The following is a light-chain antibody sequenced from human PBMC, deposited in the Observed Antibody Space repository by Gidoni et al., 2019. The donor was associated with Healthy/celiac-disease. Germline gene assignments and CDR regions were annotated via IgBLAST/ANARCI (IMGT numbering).Light chain of an antibody. CDR2: YDD. J-gene: IGLJ3*02. CDR3: AAWDDILNGPV. CDR1: SSNIGNNA. Sequence: QSVLTQPPSVSAAPRQRVTISCSGSSSNIGNNAVNWYQQLPGKAPKLLIYYDDLLPPGVSDRFAGSNSGTAASLAISGLQSEDEADYYCAAWDDILNGPVFGGGTKLTVL. V-gene: IGLV1-36*01.